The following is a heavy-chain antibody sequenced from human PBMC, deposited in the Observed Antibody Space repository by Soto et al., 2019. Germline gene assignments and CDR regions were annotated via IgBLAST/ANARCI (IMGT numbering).Heavy chain of an antibody. V-gene: IGHV3-30*18. D-gene: IGHD5-18*01. Sequence: GGSLRLSCEASGFIFNYYGMHWVRQSPGKGLDWVAVISFDGNNKYYAQSVKGRFTISRDNSKNTLFLHMDSLRREDTAVYHCVKGDLDTAVVNSPDAFDFWGQGTMVTVSS. CDR2: ISFDGNNK. CDR3: VKGDLDTAVVNSPDAFDF. J-gene: IGHJ3*01. CDR1: GFIFNYYG.